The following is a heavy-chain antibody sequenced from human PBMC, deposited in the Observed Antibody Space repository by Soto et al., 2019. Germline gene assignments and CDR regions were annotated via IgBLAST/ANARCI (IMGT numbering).Heavy chain of an antibody. V-gene: IGHV4-30-2*01. CDR2: IYHSGST. D-gene: IGHD1-1*01. CDR3: ALAARERLRPFDAFDI. J-gene: IGHJ3*02. Sequence: NPSETLSLTCAVSGGSISSGGYSWSWIRQPPGKGLEWIGYIYHSGSTYYNPSLKSRVTISVDRSKNQFSLKLSSVTAADTAVYYCALAARERLRPFDAFDIWGQGTMVTVSS. CDR1: GGSISSGGYS.